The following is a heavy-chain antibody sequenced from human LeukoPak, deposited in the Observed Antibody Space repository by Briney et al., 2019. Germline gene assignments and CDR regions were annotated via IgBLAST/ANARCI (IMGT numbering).Heavy chain of an antibody. CDR3: ARDSSSIDY. CDR2: INHSGST. Sequence: SETLSLTCTVSGYSISSGYYWGWIRQPPGKGLEWIGSINHSGSTYYNPSLKSRVTISVDTSKNQFSLKLSSVTAADTAVYYCARDSSSIDYWGQGTLVTVSS. V-gene: IGHV4-38-2*02. D-gene: IGHD6-6*01. CDR1: GYSISSGYY. J-gene: IGHJ4*02.